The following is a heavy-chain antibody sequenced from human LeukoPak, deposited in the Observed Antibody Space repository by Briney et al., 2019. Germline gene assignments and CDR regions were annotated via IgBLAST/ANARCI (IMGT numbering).Heavy chain of an antibody. J-gene: IGHJ4*02. CDR1: GGSFSGYD. CDR2: INHGGST. Sequence: PSETLSLTCAVYGGSFSGYDWSWVRQPPGKGLEWIGEINHGGSTNYNPSLKSRGTISADTSKKQFSLKLSSVTAADTAVYYCASGYRGRSSSWYVNWGQGTLVTVSS. CDR3: ASGYRGRSSSWYVN. V-gene: IGHV4-34*01. D-gene: IGHD6-13*01.